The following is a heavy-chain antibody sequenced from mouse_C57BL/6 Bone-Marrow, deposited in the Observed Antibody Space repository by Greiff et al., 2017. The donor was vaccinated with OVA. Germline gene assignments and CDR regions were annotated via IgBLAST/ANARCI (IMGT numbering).Heavy chain of an antibody. V-gene: IGHV5-17*01. CDR3: TSDIYYGNYVAY. Sequence: EVKLVESGGGLVKPGGSLKLSCAASGFTFSDYGMHWVRQAPEKGLEWVAYISSGSSTIYYADKVKSRFTISRDNAKNTLFLQMTSLSSDDTAMFYCTSDIYYGNYVAYWGQGTLVTVSA. J-gene: IGHJ3*01. D-gene: IGHD2-1*01. CDR2: ISSGSSTI. CDR1: GFTFSDYG.